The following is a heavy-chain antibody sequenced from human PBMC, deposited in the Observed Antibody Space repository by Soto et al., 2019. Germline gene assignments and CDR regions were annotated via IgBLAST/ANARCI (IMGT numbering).Heavy chain of an antibody. D-gene: IGHD3-10*01. V-gene: IGHV1-46*01. CDR1: GYTLSDYL. CDR3: ARGSGSFVYGMDV. J-gene: IGHJ6*02. CDR2: INPRGGST. Sequence: QVQLVQSGAEVKKPGASVKVSCNASGYTLSDYLMHWVRQAPGQGLEWMGTINPRGGSTRYAEKFQGRVPMTSDTSTSTIFLELSSLRSDDTAVFYCARGSGSFVYGMDVWGQGTTVTVSS.